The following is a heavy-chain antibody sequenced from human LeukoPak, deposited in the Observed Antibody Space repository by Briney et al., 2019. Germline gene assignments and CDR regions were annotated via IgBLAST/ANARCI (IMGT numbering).Heavy chain of an antibody. J-gene: IGHJ5*02. Sequence: PSETLSLTCTVAGGPISSYYWSWIRQPPGKGLEYIGFIYYSGTTKYNPSLKSRATISVDTSKNQFSLKLTSVTAADTAVYYCARGRYYYDSSGYYYDNWFDPWGQGTLVTVSS. CDR2: IYYSGTT. CDR1: GGPISSYY. V-gene: IGHV4-59*01. CDR3: ARGRYYYDSSGYYYDNWFDP. D-gene: IGHD3-22*01.